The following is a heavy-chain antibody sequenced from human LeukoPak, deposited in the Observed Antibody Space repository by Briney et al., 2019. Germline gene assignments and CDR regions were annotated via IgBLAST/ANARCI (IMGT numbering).Heavy chain of an antibody. J-gene: IGHJ6*02. CDR2: IWYDGSNK. CDR1: GFTFSSYG. V-gene: IGHV3-33*01. D-gene: IGHD2-21*02. Sequence: PGGSLRLSCAASGFTFSSYGMHWVRQAPSKGLEWVAVIWYDGSNKYYADSVKGRFTISRDNSKNTLYLQMNSLRAEDTAVYYCARGGVVTAIPDEAWDYYYYGMDVWGQGTTVTVSS. CDR3: ARGGVVTAIPDEAWDYYYYGMDV.